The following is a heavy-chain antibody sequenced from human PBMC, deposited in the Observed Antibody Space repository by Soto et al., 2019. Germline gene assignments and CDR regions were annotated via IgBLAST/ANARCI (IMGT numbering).Heavy chain of an antibody. Sequence: LRLSCAASGFTFSSYAMHWVRQAPGKGLEWVAVISYDGSNKYYADSVKGRFTISRDNSKNTLYLQMNSLRAEDTAVYYCARQYYDFWSGRYYYYYGMDVWGQGTTVTVSS. CDR2: ISYDGSNK. J-gene: IGHJ6*02. CDR1: GFTFSSYA. CDR3: ARQYYDFWSGRYYYYYGMDV. V-gene: IGHV3-30-3*01. D-gene: IGHD3-3*01.